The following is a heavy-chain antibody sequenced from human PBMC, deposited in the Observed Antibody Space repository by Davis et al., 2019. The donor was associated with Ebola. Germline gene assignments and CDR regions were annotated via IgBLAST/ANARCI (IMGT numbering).Heavy chain of an antibody. CDR3: ARSTVVTHFDY. D-gene: IGHD4-23*01. V-gene: IGHV1-18*01. J-gene: IGHJ4*02. CDR2: ISAYNGNT. Sequence: SVTVSCQASGYTLTSYGISWVRQAPGQGLEWMGWISAYNGNTNYAQKLQGRVTMTTDKSTSTAYMELRSLRSDDTAVYYCARSTVVTHFDYWGQGTLVTVSS. CDR1: GYTLTSYG.